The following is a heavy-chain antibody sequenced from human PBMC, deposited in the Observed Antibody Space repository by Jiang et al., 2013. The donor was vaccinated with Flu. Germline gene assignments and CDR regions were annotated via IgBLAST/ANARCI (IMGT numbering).Heavy chain of an antibody. V-gene: IGHV3-23*01. CDR2: ITASGEST. J-gene: IGHJ4*02. Sequence: GLVQPGGSLRLSCAAAGFTFSNCVMRWVRQAPGKGLEWVSTITASGESTYYADSVKGRFTISRDNSKNTLYLQMNSLGAEDTAVYYCAKAGGEGAYHYDFWGQGTLVTVSS. D-gene: IGHD2-21*01. CDR3: AKAGGEGAYHYDF. CDR1: GFTFSNCV.